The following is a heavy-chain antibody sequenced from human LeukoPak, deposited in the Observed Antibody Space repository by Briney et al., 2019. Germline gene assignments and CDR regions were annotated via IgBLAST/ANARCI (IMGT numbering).Heavy chain of an antibody. V-gene: IGHV3-9*01. D-gene: IGHD3-10*01. Sequence: GGSLRLSCAASGFTFDDYAMHWVRQAPGKGLEWVSAISWNGGRRGYADFVKGRFIISRDNAKNSLYLQMNSLRAEDTALCYCAKDFWPDRSTWYGAFDMWGQGTMVTVSS. CDR2: ISWNGGRR. CDR3: AKDFWPDRSTWYGAFDM. J-gene: IGHJ3*02. CDR1: GFTFDDYA.